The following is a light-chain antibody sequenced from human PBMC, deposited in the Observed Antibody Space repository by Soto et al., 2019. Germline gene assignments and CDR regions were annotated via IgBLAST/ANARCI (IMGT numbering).Light chain of an antibody. V-gene: IGKV3-20*01. CDR1: QSVSTNF. CDR3: QQYGRTSWT. J-gene: IGKJ1*01. Sequence: EIVLTQSPGTLSLSPGEGATLSCRASQSVSTNFFAWYQQKPGQAHRLLIYGASTRATGIPDRFSGSGSGTDFTLTIRRPEPEDFAVYYCQQYGRTSWTFGQGTKVEIK. CDR2: GAS.